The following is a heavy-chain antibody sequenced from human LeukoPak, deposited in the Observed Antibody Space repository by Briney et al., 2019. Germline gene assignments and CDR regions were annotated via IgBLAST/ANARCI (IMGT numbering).Heavy chain of an antibody. CDR3: ARGRDYGDYGRYYYMDV. D-gene: IGHD4-17*01. V-gene: IGHV4-39*07. CDR1: GGSISSSSYY. J-gene: IGHJ6*03. CDR2: IYYSGST. Sequence: SETLSLTCTVSGGSISSSSYYRGWIRQPPGKGVEWIGSIYYSGSTYYNPSLKSRVTISVDTSKNQSSLKLSSVTAVGTAVYYCARGRDYGDYGRYYYMDVWGKGTTVTISS.